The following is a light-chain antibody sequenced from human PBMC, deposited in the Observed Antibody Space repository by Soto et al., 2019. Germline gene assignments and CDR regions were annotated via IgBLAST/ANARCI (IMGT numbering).Light chain of an antibody. Sequence: IVLTQSPGTLSLSPGERATLSCRASQSVSSSYLAWYQQKPGQAPRLLMYGASSRATGIPDRFSGSGSGTDLTLTISSLEPEDFAVYYCQQYGSSITFGQGTRLEIK. V-gene: IGKV3-20*01. CDR1: QSVSSSY. J-gene: IGKJ5*01. CDR3: QQYGSSIT. CDR2: GAS.